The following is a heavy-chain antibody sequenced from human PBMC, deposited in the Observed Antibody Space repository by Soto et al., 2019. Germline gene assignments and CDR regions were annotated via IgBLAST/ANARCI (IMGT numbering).Heavy chain of an antibody. J-gene: IGHJ4*02. V-gene: IGHV4-59*01. CDR1: GDSISGYY. Sequence: PSETLSLNCTVSGDSISGYYWSWIRQPPGKGLEWIGYIYYSGSTNYNPSLKSRVTISVDTSKDQFSLKLSSVTAADTAVYYCARHPGYYDILTGYSTYYFDYWGQGILVTVSS. D-gene: IGHD3-9*01. CDR3: ARHPGYYDILTGYSTYYFDY. CDR2: IYYSGST.